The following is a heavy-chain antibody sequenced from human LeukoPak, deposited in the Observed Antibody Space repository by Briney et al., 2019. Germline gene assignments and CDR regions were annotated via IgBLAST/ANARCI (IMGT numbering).Heavy chain of an antibody. CDR3: ARDRRNIVVVPAAFLEMDWFDP. V-gene: IGHV4-59*01. D-gene: IGHD2-2*01. CDR1: GGSISSFY. J-gene: IGHJ5*02. CDR2: VYYSGST. Sequence: SETLSLTCTVSGGSISSFYWSWIRQSPGKGLEWIGYVYYSGSTNSNPSLKSRVTISADTSKNQFFLRLSSVTAADTAVYYCARDRRNIVVVPAAFLEMDWFDPWGQGTLVTVSS.